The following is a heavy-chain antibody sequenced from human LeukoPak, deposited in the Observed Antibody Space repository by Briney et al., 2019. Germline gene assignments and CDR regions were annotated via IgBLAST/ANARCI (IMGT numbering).Heavy chain of an antibody. CDR3: ARAAGWELPMK. V-gene: IGHV3-21*04. Sequence: GGSLRLSCAASGFTFSSYSMNWVRQAPGKGLEWVSSISSSSSYIYYADSVKGRFTISRDNAKNSLYLQMNSLRAEDTAVYYCARAAGWELPMKWGQGTLVTVSS. J-gene: IGHJ4*02. CDR1: GFTFSSYS. CDR2: ISSSSSYI. D-gene: IGHD1-26*01.